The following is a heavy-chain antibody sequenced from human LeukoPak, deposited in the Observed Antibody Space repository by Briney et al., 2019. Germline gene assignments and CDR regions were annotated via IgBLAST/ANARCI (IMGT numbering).Heavy chain of an antibody. V-gene: IGHV4-34*01. Sequence: SETLSLTCAVYGGSFSGYYWSWIRQPPGKGLEWIGEINHSGSTNYNPSLKSRVTISVDTSKNQFSLKLSSVTAADTAVYYCARGPITMVRGAIDYWGQGTLVTVSS. CDR2: INHSGST. D-gene: IGHD3-10*01. J-gene: IGHJ4*02. CDR1: GGSFSGYY. CDR3: ARGPITMVRGAIDY.